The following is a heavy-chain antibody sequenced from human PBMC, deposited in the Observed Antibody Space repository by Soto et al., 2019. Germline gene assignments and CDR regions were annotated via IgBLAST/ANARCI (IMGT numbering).Heavy chain of an antibody. CDR2: INHSGST. J-gene: IGHJ4*02. CDR1: GGSFSGYY. V-gene: IGHV4-34*01. D-gene: IGHD6-19*01. CDR3: ARVPTLLSCFVGTSSGCRSGFDY. Sequence: SETLSLTCAVYGGSFSGYYWSWIRQPPGKGLEWIGEINHSGSTTYNPSLKSRVTISVDTPKNHFSLKLSSVTAADTAVYYCARVPTLLSCFVGTSSGCRSGFDYWGQGTLVTVSS.